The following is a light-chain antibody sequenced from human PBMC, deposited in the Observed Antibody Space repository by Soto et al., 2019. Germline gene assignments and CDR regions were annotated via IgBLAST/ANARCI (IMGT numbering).Light chain of an antibody. CDR3: QHYVTSLTT. Sequence: DIQMTQSPSTLSGSVGDRVTMTCRASQTISSWLAWYQQKPGKAPKLLIYKASTLKSGIPDRFIGSGSGTDFTLTISRLEPEDFAVYYCQHYVTSLTTFGQGTKVDIK. J-gene: IGKJ1*01. V-gene: IGKV1-5*03. CDR2: KAS. CDR1: QTISSW.